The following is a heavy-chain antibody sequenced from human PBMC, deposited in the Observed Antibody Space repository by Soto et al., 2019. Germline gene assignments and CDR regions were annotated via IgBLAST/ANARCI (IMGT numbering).Heavy chain of an antibody. CDR1: GYSFTNYY. CDR2: IKPSGIST. Sequence: QVQLVQSGAEVKKPGASVKVSCKTSGYSFTNYYLYWVRQAPGQGLEWMGLIKPSGISTSYAQKFQGRATMAMYTSSSTVYMDLSRLRSEDTAVYYCAMSYNVVVSASSPVYLDYWGQGTLVTVSS. V-gene: IGHV1-46*03. J-gene: IGHJ4*02. CDR3: AMSYNVVVSASSPVYLDY. D-gene: IGHD2-15*01.